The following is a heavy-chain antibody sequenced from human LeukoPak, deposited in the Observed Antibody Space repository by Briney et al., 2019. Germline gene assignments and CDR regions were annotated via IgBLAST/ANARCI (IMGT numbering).Heavy chain of an antibody. CDR3: ARRRATGAA. V-gene: IGHV4-39*01. CDR1: GGSISSSSYY. CDR2: IYYSGST. Sequence: PSETLSLTCTVSGGSISSSSYYWGWIRQPPGKGLEWIGSIYYSGSTYYNPSLKSRVTISVDTSKNQFSLKLSSVTAADTAVYYCARRRATGAAWGQGTLVTVSS. J-gene: IGHJ5*02.